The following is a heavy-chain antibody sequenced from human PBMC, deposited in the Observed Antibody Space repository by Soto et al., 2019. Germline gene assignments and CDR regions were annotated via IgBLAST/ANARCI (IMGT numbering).Heavy chain of an antibody. J-gene: IGHJ4*02. D-gene: IGHD6-13*01. V-gene: IGHV3-33*08. CDR3: ARDTGYSSSWTSFYFDY. CDR1: GVPFINYA. Sequence: GGSLRHSCKASGVPFINYAMNWVRQAPGKGLEWVAGVRYDGSYKNYADSVKGRFTISRDNSKNTLYLQMNSLRSEDTAVYYCARDTGYSSSWTSFYFDYWGQGTLVTVSS. CDR2: VRYDGSYK.